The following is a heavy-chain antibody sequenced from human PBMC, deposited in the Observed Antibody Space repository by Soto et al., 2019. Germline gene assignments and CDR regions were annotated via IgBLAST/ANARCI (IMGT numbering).Heavy chain of an antibody. CDR2: VYCSGRT. CDR3: ANTYYDILTGYHDAFDI. CDR1: GGSISSCSYY. D-gene: IGHD3-9*01. Sequence: QLQLQESGPGLVKPSETLSLTCTVSGGSISSCSYYWGWVRQPPGKGLECIGSVYCSGRTYYNPSLKRRATISVDTSKNQISLKLSSVTAPDTAVYYCANTYYDILTGYHDAFDIWGQGTMVTVSS. J-gene: IGHJ3*02. V-gene: IGHV4-39*01.